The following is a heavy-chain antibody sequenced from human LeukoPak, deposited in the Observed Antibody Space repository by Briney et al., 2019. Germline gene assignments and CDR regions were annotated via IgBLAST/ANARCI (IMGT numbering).Heavy chain of an antibody. Sequence: SETLSLTCSVSGASINSDYWTWIRQPAGKGLEWIGRIYISASTNYSPSLMSRVTMSVDTSKNQISLNLISVTAADTAVYYCARALNPLPGTYYLDYWGEGTLVTVSS. CDR3: ARALNPLPGTYYLDY. CDR2: IYISAST. V-gene: IGHV4-4*07. J-gene: IGHJ4*02. CDR1: GASINSDY. D-gene: IGHD2-15*01.